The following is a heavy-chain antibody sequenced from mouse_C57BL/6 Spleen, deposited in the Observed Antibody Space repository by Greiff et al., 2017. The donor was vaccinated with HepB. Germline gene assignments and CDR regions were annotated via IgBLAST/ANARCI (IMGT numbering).Heavy chain of an antibody. D-gene: IGHD1-1*02. CDR2: ISSGGSYT. CDR1: GFTFSSYG. V-gene: IGHV5-6*01. Sequence: EVQRVESGGDLVKPGGSLKLSCAASGFTFSSYGMSWVRQTPDKRLEWVATISSGGSYTYYPDSVKGRFTISRDNAKNTLYLQMSSLKSEDKAMYYCGREEGERWTWFAYWGQGTLVTVSA. CDR3: GREEGERWTWFAY. J-gene: IGHJ3*01.